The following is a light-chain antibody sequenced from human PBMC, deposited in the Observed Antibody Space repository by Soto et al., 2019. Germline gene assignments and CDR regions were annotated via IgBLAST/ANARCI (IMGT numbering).Light chain of an antibody. Sequence: EIVMTQSPATLSVSPGERATLSCRASQSVSSYLAWYQQKPGQAPRLLIYGASSRATGIPDRFSASGSGTDFTLTISRLEPEDFAVYYCQQYGSSPWTFGQGTKVDIK. V-gene: IGKV3-20*01. CDR3: QQYGSSPWT. CDR2: GAS. CDR1: QSVSSY. J-gene: IGKJ1*01.